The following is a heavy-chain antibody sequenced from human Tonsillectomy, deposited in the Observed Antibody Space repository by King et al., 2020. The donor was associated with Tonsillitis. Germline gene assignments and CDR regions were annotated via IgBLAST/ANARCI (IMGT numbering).Heavy chain of an antibody. CDR2: IRYDGSDK. D-gene: IGHD3-3*01. CDR3: AKAAANYDFWSAFAD. Sequence: VQLVESGGNVVQPGGSLRLSCAASGFSFSTYVMYWVRPAPGKGLEWVAFIRYDGSDKYFADSVKGRFTISRDNSKNTLYLQMNSLGGDDTAVYYCAKAAANYDFWSAFADWGQGTLVTVSS. V-gene: IGHV3-30*02. CDR1: GFSFSTYV. J-gene: IGHJ1*01.